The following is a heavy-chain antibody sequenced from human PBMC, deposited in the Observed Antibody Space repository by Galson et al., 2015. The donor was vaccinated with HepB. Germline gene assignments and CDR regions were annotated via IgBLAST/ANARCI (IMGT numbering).Heavy chain of an antibody. Sequence: SLRLSCAASGFTFDNYAMHWVRQTPGKGLEWMAVVSNDGTTKAYTDSVRGRFIISRDNSKNTVYLQMNSLRPEDTAVYYCARDGVLYYDILTGYYNGNFDFWGQGTLVTVSS. J-gene: IGHJ4*02. CDR3: ARDGVLYYDILTGYYNGNFDF. CDR2: VSNDGTTK. CDR1: GFTFDNYA. D-gene: IGHD3-9*01. V-gene: IGHV3-30*04.